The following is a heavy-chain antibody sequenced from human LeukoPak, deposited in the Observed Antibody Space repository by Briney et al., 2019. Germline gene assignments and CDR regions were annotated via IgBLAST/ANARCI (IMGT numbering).Heavy chain of an antibody. CDR2: IYYSGST. Sequence: PSETLSLTCTVSGGSISSYYWSWIRQPPGKGMGWIGYIYYSGSTYYNPSLKSRVTISVDTSKNQFSLKLSSVTAADTAVYYCARGSIVVVTAIPPSLDYWGQGTLVTVSS. CDR1: GGSISSYY. D-gene: IGHD2-21*02. V-gene: IGHV4-59*12. J-gene: IGHJ4*02. CDR3: ARGSIVVVTAIPPSLDY.